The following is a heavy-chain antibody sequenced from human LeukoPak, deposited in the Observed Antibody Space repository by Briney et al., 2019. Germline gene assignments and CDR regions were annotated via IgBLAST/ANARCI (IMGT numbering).Heavy chain of an antibody. V-gene: IGHV3-33*01. CDR2: IWYDGSNK. CDR3: ARGPSSGWYYYFDY. Sequence: GGSLRLSCAASGFTFSSYGMPWVRQAPGKGLEWVAVIWYDGSNKYYADSVKGRFTISRDNSKNTLYLQMNSLRAEDTAVYYCARGPSSGWYYYFDYWGQGTLVTVSS. CDR1: GFTFSSYG. D-gene: IGHD6-19*01. J-gene: IGHJ4*02.